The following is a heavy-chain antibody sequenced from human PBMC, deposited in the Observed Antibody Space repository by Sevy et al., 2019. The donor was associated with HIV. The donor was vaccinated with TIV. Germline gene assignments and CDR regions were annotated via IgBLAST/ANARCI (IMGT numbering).Heavy chain of an antibody. CDR2: ISSSGSSI. D-gene: IGHD3-22*01. CDR1: GFTFSSYE. J-gene: IGHJ3*02. CDR3: ARVGRHIDVYNSNDAFDI. V-gene: IGHV3-48*03. Sequence: GESLKISCAASGFTFSSYEMNWVRQAPGKGLEWVSYISSSGSSIYYADSVKGRFTISRDNAKNSQDLQMNSLIAEDTAVYYCARVGRHIDVYNSNDAFDIWGQGTMVTVSS.